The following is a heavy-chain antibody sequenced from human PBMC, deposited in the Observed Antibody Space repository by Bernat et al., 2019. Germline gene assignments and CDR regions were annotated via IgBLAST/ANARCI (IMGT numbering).Heavy chain of an antibody. CDR1: VFTFGDYD. J-gene: IGHJ4*02. D-gene: IGHD2/OR15-2a*01. CDR3: GRQYYFDY. CDR2: IRSKAYGGTP. Sequence: EVQLVESGGGLVQPGRSLRLSCTASVFTFGDYDVSWVRQAPGKGLEWVGFIRSKAYGGTPEYAASVKGRFTISRDDSISIAYLQMNSLKTDDTAVYYCGRQYYFDYWGQGTLVTVSS. V-gene: IGHV3-49*04.